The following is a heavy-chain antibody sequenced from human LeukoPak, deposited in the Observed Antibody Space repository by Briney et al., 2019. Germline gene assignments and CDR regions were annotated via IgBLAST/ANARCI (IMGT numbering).Heavy chain of an antibody. J-gene: IGHJ4*02. CDR1: EFTFSGYW. CDR2: INQDGSEK. V-gene: IGHV3-7*03. D-gene: IGHD6-13*01. Sequence: PGGSLRLSCVASEFTFSGYWMSWVRQAPGKGLEWAANINQDGSEKYYVDSVKGRFTISRDNAENSLSLQMNSLRAEDTAVYYCARTGGSSWYSHFDYWGQGTLVTVSS. CDR3: ARTGGSSWYSHFDY.